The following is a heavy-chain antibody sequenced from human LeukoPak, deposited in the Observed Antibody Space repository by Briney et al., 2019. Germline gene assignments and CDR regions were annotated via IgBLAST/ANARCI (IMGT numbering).Heavy chain of an antibody. D-gene: IGHD3-3*01. CDR2: ISSSSSTI. CDR1: GFTFNSYP. V-gene: IGHV3-48*04. CDR3: VRHDFWSGFKGGDY. Sequence: PPGGSLRLSCAASGFTFNSYPMHWVRQAPGKGLEWVSYISSSSSTIYYADSVKGRFTISRDNAKNSLYLQMNSLRAEDTAFYYCVRHDFWSGFKGGDYWGQGTLVTVSS. J-gene: IGHJ4*02.